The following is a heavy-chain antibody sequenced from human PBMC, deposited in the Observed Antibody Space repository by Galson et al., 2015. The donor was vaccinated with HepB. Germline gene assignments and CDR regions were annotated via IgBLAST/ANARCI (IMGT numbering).Heavy chain of an antibody. V-gene: IGHV1-69*06. Sequence: SVKVSCKASGGTFSSYAISWVRQAPGQGLEWMGGIIPIFGTANYAQKFQGRVTITADKSTSTAYMELSSLRSEDTAVYYCAAAAGLHYGMDVWGQGTTVTVSS. D-gene: IGHD6-13*01. CDR1: GGTFSSYA. CDR3: AAAAGLHYGMDV. J-gene: IGHJ6*02. CDR2: IIPIFGTA.